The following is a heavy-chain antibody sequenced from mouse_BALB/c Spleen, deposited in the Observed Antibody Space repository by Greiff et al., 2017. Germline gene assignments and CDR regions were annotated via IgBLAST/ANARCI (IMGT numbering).Heavy chain of an antibody. CDR2: ISYSGST. D-gene: IGHD2-14*01. V-gene: IGHV3-2*02. J-gene: IGHJ4*01. CDR1: GYSITSDYA. CDR3: ATYYRYERAMDY. Sequence: DVQLQESGPGLVKPSQSLSLTCTVTGYSITSDYAWNWIRQFPGNKLEWMGYISYSGSTSYNPSLKSRISITRDTSKNQFFLQLNSVTTEDTATYYCATYYRYERAMDYWGQGTSVTVSS.